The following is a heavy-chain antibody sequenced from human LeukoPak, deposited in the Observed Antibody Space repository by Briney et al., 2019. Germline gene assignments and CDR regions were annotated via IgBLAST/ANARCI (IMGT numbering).Heavy chain of an antibody. CDR1: GYTFTGYY. Sequence: APVKVSCKASGYTFTGYYMHWVRQAPGQELEWMGWINPNSGGTNYAQKFQGRVTMTRDTSISTAYMELSRLRSDDTAVYYCARDLEMATTLYWYFDLWGRGTLVTVSS. J-gene: IGHJ2*01. D-gene: IGHD5-24*01. V-gene: IGHV1-2*02. CDR3: ARDLEMATTLYWYFDL. CDR2: INPNSGGT.